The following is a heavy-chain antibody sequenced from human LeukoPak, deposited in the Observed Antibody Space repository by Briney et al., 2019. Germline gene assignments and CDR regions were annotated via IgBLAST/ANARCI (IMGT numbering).Heavy chain of an antibody. V-gene: IGHV4-39*07. Sequence: SETLSLTCTVSGGSISSSSSYWGWLRQPPGKGLKWIGSIYYSGSTYYNPSLKSRVTISVDTSKKQFSLKLSSVTAADTAVYYCARGRRRDGYNCRRSAQLGAFDIWGQGTMVTVSS. CDR1: GGSISSSSSY. D-gene: IGHD5-24*01. CDR2: IYYSGST. J-gene: IGHJ3*02. CDR3: ARGRRRDGYNCRRSAQLGAFDI.